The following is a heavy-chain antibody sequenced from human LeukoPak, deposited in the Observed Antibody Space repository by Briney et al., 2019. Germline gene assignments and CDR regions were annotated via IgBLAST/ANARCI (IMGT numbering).Heavy chain of an antibody. D-gene: IGHD3-10*02. J-gene: IGHJ4*02. CDR1: GFSFSSYD. V-gene: IGHV3-21*01. CDR3: TRRGGLSSGRSFDY. Sequence: GGSLRLSCVASGFSFSSYDVHWVRQAPGKGLEWVSSINSRSSYIFYAESMKGRFTISRDNAKNSLFLQMDGLRAEDTAVYYCTRRGGLSSGRSFDYWGQGTLVTVSS. CDR2: INSRSSYI.